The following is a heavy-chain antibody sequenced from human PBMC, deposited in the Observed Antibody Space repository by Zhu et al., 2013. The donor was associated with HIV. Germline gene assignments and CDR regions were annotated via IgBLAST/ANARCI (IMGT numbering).Heavy chain of an antibody. J-gene: IGHJ4*02. CDR1: GYTFTAYY. CDR3: AREPPSTGFFDY. V-gene: IGHV1-46*01. Sequence: QVQLLQSGPQVTKPGASMRLSCQTSGYTFTAYYLHWVRQAPGQGLEWMGLIYPGDSSTSYPQKFQGRVTLTRDASTSTLYMEVSSLTSEDTAVYYCAREPPSTGFFDYWGQGTLVTVSS. CDR2: IYPGDSST.